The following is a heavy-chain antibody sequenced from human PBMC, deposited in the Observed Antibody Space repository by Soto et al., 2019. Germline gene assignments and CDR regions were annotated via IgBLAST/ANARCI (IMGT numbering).Heavy chain of an antibody. V-gene: IGHV4-34*01. Sequence: QVQLQQWGAGLLKPSETLSLTCAVYGGFVSSGSYYWSWIRQPPGKGLEWIGEMSHSGGTHFNPSLKIPVTISVDTSKNKFSRKMSSVTAADTVLYYCARVERGTATTVVDAFDIWVPGTMVTASS. CDR3: ARVERGTATTVVDAFDI. D-gene: IGHD1-1*01. J-gene: IGHJ3*02. CDR1: GGFVSSGSYY. CDR2: MSHSGGT.